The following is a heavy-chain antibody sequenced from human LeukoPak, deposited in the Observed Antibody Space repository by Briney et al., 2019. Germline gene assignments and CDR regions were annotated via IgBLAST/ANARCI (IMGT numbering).Heavy chain of an antibody. CDR3: ARGRRDVFDV. Sequence: ASVKVSCKASGYTFTGYYMHWVRQATGQGLEWMGWMNPNSGNTGYAQNFLGRITITRDTSTGMAYMELSSLRSEDTAVYYCARGRRDVFDVWGQGTTVTVS. CDR1: GYTFTGYY. J-gene: IGHJ3*01. V-gene: IGHV1-8*03. CDR2: MNPNSGNT.